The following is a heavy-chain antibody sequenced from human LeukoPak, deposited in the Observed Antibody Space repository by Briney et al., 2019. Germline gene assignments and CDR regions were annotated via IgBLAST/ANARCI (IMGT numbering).Heavy chain of an antibody. J-gene: IGHJ4*02. CDR1: GFTFSSYA. V-gene: IGHV3-64*01. CDR2: ISNKEGAT. D-gene: IGHD6-13*01. CDR3: ARGLSEYSSSCPKY. Sequence: GGSLRLSCAASGFTFSSYAMHWVRQAPGKGLEYVSLISNKEGATYYANSVKGRFSISRDNSKNTLYLQMGSLRREDMGVYYCARGLSEYSSSCPKYWGQGTLVTVSS.